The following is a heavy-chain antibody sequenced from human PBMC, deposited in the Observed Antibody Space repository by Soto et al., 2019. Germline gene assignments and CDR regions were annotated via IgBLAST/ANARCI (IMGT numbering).Heavy chain of an antibody. CDR3: AKDSVPGTNYFDY. CDR2: ISWDGGST. CDR1: GFTFDDYT. D-gene: IGHD1-1*01. V-gene: IGHV3-43*01. Sequence: GGSLRLSCAASGFTFDDYTMHGVRQAPGKGLEWVSLISWDGGSTYYADSVKGRFTISRDNSKNSLYLQMNSLRTEDTALYYCAKDSVPGTNYFDYWGQGTLVTVSS. J-gene: IGHJ4*02.